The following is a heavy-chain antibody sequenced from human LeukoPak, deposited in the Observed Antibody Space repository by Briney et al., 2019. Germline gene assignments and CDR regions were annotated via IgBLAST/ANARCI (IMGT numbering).Heavy chain of an antibody. Sequence: QSGRSLRLSCAASGFTFSNYWMHWVRQAPGKGLVWVSRINTDGSRITYADSVKGRFTISRDNAMNTVYLQMNSLRAEDTAVYYCARVLSGSWDWFDPWGQGTLVTVSS. CDR2: INTDGSRI. CDR1: GFTFSNYW. J-gene: IGHJ5*02. CDR3: ARVLSGSWDWFDP. V-gene: IGHV3-74*01. D-gene: IGHD3-22*01.